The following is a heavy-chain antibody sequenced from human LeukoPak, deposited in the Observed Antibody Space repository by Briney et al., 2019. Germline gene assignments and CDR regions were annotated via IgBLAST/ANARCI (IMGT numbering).Heavy chain of an antibody. D-gene: IGHD4-17*01. CDR3: ARDLGSSTVTTAFDY. J-gene: IGHJ4*02. Sequence: GGSLRLSCTASGFIFNDYYMSWIRQTPGKGLEWLSYISRTGNTIYYRDSVKGRFTISRDNANNQLHLQMDNLRAEDTAVYFCARDLGSSTVTTAFDYWGQGTLVTVSS. CDR1: GFIFNDYY. V-gene: IGHV3-11*01. CDR2: ISRTGNTI.